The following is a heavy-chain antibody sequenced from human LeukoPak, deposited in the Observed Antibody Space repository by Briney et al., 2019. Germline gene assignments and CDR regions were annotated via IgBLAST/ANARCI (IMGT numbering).Heavy chain of an antibody. D-gene: IGHD3-10*01. Sequence: PSQTLSLTCAVSGGSISSYYWSWVRQPPGKGLEWIGYIYYSGSTNYNPSLKSRVTISVDTSKNQFSLKLSSVTAADTAVYYCASSPWFGEFAIWGQGTLVTVSS. CDR2: IYYSGST. CDR1: GGSISSYY. CDR3: ASSPWFGEFAI. V-gene: IGHV4-59*01. J-gene: IGHJ4*02.